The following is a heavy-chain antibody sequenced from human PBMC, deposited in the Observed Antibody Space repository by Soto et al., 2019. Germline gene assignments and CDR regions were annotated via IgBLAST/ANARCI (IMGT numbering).Heavy chain of an antibody. D-gene: IGHD6-13*01. CDR2: IWYDGSNK. CDR1: GFNFSSYG. Sequence: GGSLRLSCAASGFNFSSYGMHWVRQAPGKGLEWVAVIWYDGSNKYYADSVKGRFTISRDNSKNTLYLQMNSLRAEDTAVYYCARKSIAAAGPSAAFDIWGQGTMVTVSS. CDR3: ARKSIAAAGPSAAFDI. J-gene: IGHJ3*02. V-gene: IGHV3-33*01.